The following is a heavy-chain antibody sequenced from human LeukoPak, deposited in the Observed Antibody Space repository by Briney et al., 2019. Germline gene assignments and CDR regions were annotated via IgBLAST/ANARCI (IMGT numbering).Heavy chain of an antibody. CDR1: AGSLSSHY. V-gene: IGHV4-59*11. Sequence: SETLSLTCSVSAGSLSSHYWSWIRQPPGKGLELIGHIHDTGSTFYNPSLRGRVTISLDTSNNQFSLKLTSMTAADTAVYYCARFSSGCSTSSCYLTYWGQGTLVTVS. CDR2: IHDTGST. D-gene: IGHD2-2*01. CDR3: ARFSSGCSTSSCYLTY. J-gene: IGHJ4*02.